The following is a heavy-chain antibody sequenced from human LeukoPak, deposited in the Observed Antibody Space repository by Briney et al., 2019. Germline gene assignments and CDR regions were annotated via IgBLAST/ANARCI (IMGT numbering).Heavy chain of an antibody. CDR3: AKVNYYQPYF. J-gene: IGHJ4*02. V-gene: IGHV3-23*01. CDR2: ISGSGDST. Sequence: GGSLRLSCAASGFSFSSYAITWVRQAPGKGLEWVSAISGSGDSTYYSDSVKGRFTISRDNSKNTLYLQMNSLRAEDTAVYYCAKVNYYQPYFWGQGTLVTVSS. D-gene: IGHD2-2*01. CDR1: GFSFSSYA.